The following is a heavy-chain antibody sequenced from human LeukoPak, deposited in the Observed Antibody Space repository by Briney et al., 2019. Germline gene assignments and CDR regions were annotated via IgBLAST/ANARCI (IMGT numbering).Heavy chain of an antibody. D-gene: IGHD2-2*03. CDR1: GFTFSSYA. Sequence: TGGSLRLSCAASGFTFSSYAMNWVRQAPGKGLEWVSGISASGGSTYYADSLKGRFTISRDNSKNTHYLQMNSLRAEDTGVYYCAKDGSAFPRYFDFWGQGTLVTDSS. CDR2: ISASGGST. CDR3: AKDGSAFPRYFDF. V-gene: IGHV3-23*01. J-gene: IGHJ4*02.